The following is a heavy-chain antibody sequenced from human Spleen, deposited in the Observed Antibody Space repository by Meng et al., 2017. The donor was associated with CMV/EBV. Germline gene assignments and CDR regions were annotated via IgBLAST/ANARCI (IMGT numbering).Heavy chain of an antibody. J-gene: IGHJ3*02. Sequence: GSLRLSCTVSGGSISSSSYYWGWIRQPPGKGLEWIGSIYYSGSTYYNPSLKSRVTISVDTSKNQFSLKLSSVTAADTAVYYCARSNVSQAFDIWGQGTMVTVSS. D-gene: IGHD4-11*01. CDR3: ARSNVSQAFDI. V-gene: IGHV4-39*07. CDR1: GGSISSSSYY. CDR2: IYYSGST.